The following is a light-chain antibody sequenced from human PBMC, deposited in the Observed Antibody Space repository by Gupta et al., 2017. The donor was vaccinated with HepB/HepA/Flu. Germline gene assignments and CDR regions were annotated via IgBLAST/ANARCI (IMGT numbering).Light chain of an antibody. CDR3: GEWDRSLNAGV. CDR2: ENN. CDR1: SSNIGHDF. J-gene: IGLJ2*01. V-gene: IGLV1-51*02. Sequence: QSVLTQPPSVSAAPGQKVTISCSGGSSNIGHDFVSWYQHLPETAPKRLIFENNKRPSGIPDRISAYKSGTSATLAITGLHTGDEADDYCGEWDRSLNAGVFGGGTKLTVL.